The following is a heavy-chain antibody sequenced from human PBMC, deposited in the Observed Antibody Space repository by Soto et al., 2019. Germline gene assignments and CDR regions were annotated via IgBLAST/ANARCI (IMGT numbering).Heavy chain of an antibody. CDR3: SRHWALGPHPDY. V-gene: IGHV4-39*01. D-gene: IGHD3-16*01. CDR1: GDSITSNSYF. CDR2: IYYSGTT. J-gene: IGHJ4*02. Sequence: SETLSLTCTVSGDSITSNSYFWAWIRQPPGKGLEWIGSIYYSGTTYYNPSLKSRVTISVDRSKNQFSLKLSSVTAADTAVYYCSRHWALGPHPDYWGQGTLVTVSS.